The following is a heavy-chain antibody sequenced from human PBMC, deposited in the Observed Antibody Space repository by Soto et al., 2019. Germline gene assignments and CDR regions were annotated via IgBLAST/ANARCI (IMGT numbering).Heavy chain of an antibody. Sequence: PGGSLRLSCAASGFIFGSYAMNWVRQAPGKGLELVAAIDQSGGTTYYAESVRGRVAISRDNSINTLYLQMSSLRAEDTALYYCAHPRGYGVFAAVDIWGQGTMVTV. CDR1: GFIFGSYA. V-gene: IGHV3-23*01. D-gene: IGHD2-8*01. CDR3: AHPRGYGVFAAVDI. CDR2: IDQSGGTT. J-gene: IGHJ3*02.